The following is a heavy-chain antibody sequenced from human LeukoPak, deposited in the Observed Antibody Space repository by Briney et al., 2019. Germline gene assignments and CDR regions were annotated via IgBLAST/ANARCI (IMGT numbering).Heavy chain of an antibody. CDR2: IHTSGNT. V-gene: IGHV4-61*02. CDR1: GGSITSGNYY. J-gene: IGHJ4*02. CDR3: ARLSTGSLHYFDC. D-gene: IGHD1-1*01. Sequence: SETLSLTCTVSGGSITSGNYYWSWIRQPAGKGLEWIGRIHTSGNTNYNPSLKSRVTISVDTPKNQFFLHLSSVTAADTAVYYCARLSTGSLHYFDCWGQGTLVTVSS.